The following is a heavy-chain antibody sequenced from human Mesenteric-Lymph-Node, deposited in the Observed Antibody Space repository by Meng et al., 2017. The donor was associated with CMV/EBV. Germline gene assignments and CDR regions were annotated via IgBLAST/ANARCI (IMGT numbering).Heavy chain of an antibody. CDR3: ARDQGYGSGSYWVY. D-gene: IGHD3-10*01. J-gene: IGHJ4*02. CDR1: GFTFSVYD. V-gene: IGHV3-30*19. Sequence: GESLKISCVASGFTFSVYDMHWVRQAPGKGLEWVAVISSDGSIKYYADSVKGRFTLSRDNSKNTLYLQMNSLRAEDTAVYYCARDQGYGSGSYWVYWGQGTLVTVSS. CDR2: ISSDGSIK.